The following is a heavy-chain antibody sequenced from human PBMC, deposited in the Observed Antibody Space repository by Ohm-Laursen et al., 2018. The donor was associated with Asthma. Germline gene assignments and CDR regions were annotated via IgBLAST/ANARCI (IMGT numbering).Heavy chain of an antibody. J-gene: IGHJ4*02. CDR3: ARGVYYDSSGYYFGRYYFDY. CDR1: GFTFSSYS. D-gene: IGHD3-22*01. CDR2: ISSSSSYI. V-gene: IGHV3-21*01. Sequence: SLRLSCSASGFTFSSYSMNWVRQAPGKGLEWVSSISSSSSYIYYADSVKGRFTISRDNAKNSLYLQMNSLRAEDTAVYYCARGVYYDSSGYYFGRYYFDYWGQGILVTVSS.